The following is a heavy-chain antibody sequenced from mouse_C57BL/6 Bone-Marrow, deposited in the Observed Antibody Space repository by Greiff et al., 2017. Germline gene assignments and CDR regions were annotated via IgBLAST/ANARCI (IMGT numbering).Heavy chain of an antibody. D-gene: IGHD2-4*01. Sequence: VQVVESGPELVKPGASVKISCKASGYTFTDYYINWVKQRPGQGLEWIGWIFPGSGSTYYNEKFKGKATLAVDKSSSTAYMLLSSLTSEDSAVYFCAREDDYDGPYWYFDVWGTGTTVTVSS. V-gene: IGHV1-75*01. CDR1: GYTFTDYY. CDR3: AREDDYDGPYWYFDV. CDR2: IFPGSGST. J-gene: IGHJ1*03.